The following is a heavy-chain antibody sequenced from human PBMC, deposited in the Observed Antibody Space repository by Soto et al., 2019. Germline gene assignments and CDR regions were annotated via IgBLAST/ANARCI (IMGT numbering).Heavy chain of an antibody. CDR2: IYYSGST. CDR3: ARQRTSVVTQAYFDV. D-gene: IGHD2-21*02. J-gene: IGHJ4*02. CDR1: GGSVNSDTFY. V-gene: IGHV4-61*01. Sequence: PSETLSLTCTVSGGSVNSDTFYWSWIRQPPGRGLEWIGYIYYSGSTYNNPSLRSRVSMSIDTSKDQFSLKLKSVTAADTALYFCARQRTSVVTQAYFDVWGPGSLVTVSS.